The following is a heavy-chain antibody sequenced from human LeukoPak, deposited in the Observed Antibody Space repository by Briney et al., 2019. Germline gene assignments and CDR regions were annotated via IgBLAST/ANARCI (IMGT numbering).Heavy chain of an antibody. CDR1: GGSISSGSYY. Sequence: SQTLSLTCTVSGGSISSGSYYWGWIRQPAGKGLEWIGRIYTSGSTNYNPSLKSRVSISVDTSKNQFSLKLSSVTAADTAVYYCAKLTDFWSGTTPFDYWGQGTLVTVSS. J-gene: IGHJ4*02. CDR2: IYTSGST. D-gene: IGHD3-3*01. V-gene: IGHV4-61*02. CDR3: AKLTDFWSGTTPFDY.